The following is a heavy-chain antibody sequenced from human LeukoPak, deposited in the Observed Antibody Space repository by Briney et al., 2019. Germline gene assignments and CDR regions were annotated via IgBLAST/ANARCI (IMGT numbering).Heavy chain of an antibody. V-gene: IGHV1-46*01. J-gene: IGHJ4*02. D-gene: IGHD6-13*01. Sequence: ASVKVSRKASGYTFTSYYMHWVRQAPGQGLEWMGIINPSGGSTSYAQKFQGRVTTTRDTSTSTVYMELSRLRSDDTAVYYCARDQGAIIAAAGYYWGQGTLVTVSS. CDR1: GYTFTSYY. CDR2: INPSGGST. CDR3: ARDQGAIIAAAGYY.